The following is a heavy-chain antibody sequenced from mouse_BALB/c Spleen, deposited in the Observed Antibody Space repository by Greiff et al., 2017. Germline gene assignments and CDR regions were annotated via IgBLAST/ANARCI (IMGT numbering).Heavy chain of an antibody. CDR3: ARPIYYGNSYAMDY. CDR2: ISNGGGST. V-gene: IGHV5-12-2*01. Sequence: DVKLVESGGGLVQPGGSLKLSCAASGFTFSSYTMSWVRQTPEKRLEWVAYISNGGGSTYYPDTVKGRFTISRDNAKNTLYLQMSSLKSEDTAMYYCARPIYYGNSYAMDYWGQGTSVTVSS. J-gene: IGHJ4*01. D-gene: IGHD2-1*01. CDR1: GFTFSSYT.